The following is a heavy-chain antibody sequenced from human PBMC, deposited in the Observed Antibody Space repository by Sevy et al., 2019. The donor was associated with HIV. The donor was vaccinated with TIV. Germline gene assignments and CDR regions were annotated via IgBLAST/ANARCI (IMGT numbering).Heavy chain of an antibody. CDR1: GFTFSSYG. V-gene: IGHV3-30*18. CDR2: ISYDGSNK. J-gene: IGHJ4*02. Sequence: GGSLRLSCAASGFTFSSYGMHWVRQAPGKGLEWVAVISYDGSNKYYADSVKGRFTISRDNSKNTLYLQMNSLRAEDTAVYYCAKDAHSDGNSDYFGYWGQGTLVTVSS. D-gene: IGHD5-18*01. CDR3: AKDAHSDGNSDYFGY.